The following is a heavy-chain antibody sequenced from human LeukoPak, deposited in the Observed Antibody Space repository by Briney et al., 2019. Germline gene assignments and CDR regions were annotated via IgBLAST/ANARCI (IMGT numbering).Heavy chain of an antibody. Sequence: SETLSLTCTVSGGSISSSSYYWGWIRQPPGKGLEWIGSIYYSGSTYYNPSLKSRVTISVDTSKNQSSLKLSSVTAADTAVYYCARHVVRGLTTYFDYWGQGTLATVSS. D-gene: IGHD3-10*01. J-gene: IGHJ4*02. V-gene: IGHV4-39*01. CDR2: IYYSGST. CDR1: GGSISSSSYY. CDR3: ARHVVRGLTTYFDY.